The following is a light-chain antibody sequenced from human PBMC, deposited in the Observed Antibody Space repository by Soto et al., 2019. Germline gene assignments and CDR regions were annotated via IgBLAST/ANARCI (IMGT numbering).Light chain of an antibody. J-gene: IGKJ4*01. Sequence: DIQMTQSPSSLSASVGDTVTITCRASQSVSNYLHGYQQKPGKAPKLLIYAASSLQSGVPSRFSASGSGTDFTLTISSLQPEDFATYYCQQSYSTPLTFGGGTKVEIK. V-gene: IGKV1-39*01. CDR2: AAS. CDR3: QQSYSTPLT. CDR1: QSVSNY.